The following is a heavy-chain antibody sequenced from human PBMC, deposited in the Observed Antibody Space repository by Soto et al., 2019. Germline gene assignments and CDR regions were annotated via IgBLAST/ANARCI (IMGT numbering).Heavy chain of an antibody. Sequence: EVQLAESGGGLVQPGGSLRLSCAASGFTFSSYWMTWVRQAPGKGLECVANIKQDGSDKYYVDSVKGRFTISRDNAKNSLYLQMNSLRVEDTAVYYCARQTRAPESWGQGTLVTVSS. V-gene: IGHV3-7*03. CDR3: ARQTRAPES. CDR1: GFTFSSYW. CDR2: IKQDGSDK. J-gene: IGHJ4*02. D-gene: IGHD3-10*01.